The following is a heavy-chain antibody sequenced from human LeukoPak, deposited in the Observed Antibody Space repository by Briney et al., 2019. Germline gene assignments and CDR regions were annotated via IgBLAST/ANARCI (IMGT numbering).Heavy chain of an antibody. CDR2: IYWDDDK. CDR1: GFSLSTSGVG. J-gene: IGHJ4*02. D-gene: IGHD6-13*01. Sequence: SGPTLVKPTQTLTLTCTFSGFSLSTSGVGVGWIRQPPGKALEWLALIYWDDDKRYSPSLKSRLTITKDTSKNQVVLTMTNMDPVDTATYYCAHRLPAFRYSSSWNFDYWGQGTLVTVSS. V-gene: IGHV2-5*02. CDR3: AHRLPAFRYSSSWNFDY.